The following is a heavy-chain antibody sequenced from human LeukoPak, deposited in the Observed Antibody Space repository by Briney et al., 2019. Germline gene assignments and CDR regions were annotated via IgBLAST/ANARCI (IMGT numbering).Heavy chain of an antibody. CDR2: IYYSGST. V-gene: IGHV4-59*01. CDR3: ARDYDSSGYDAFDI. Sequence: SETLSLTCTVSGGSISSYYWSWIRQPPGKGLEWIGYIYYSGSTNYNPSLKSRVTISVDTSKNQFSLKLSSVPAADTAVYYCARDYDSSGYDAFDIWGQGTMVTVSS. CDR1: GGSISSYY. J-gene: IGHJ3*02. D-gene: IGHD3-22*01.